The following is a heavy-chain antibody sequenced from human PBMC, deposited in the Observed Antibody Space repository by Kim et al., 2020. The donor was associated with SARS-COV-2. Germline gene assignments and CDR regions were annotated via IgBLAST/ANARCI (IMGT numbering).Heavy chain of an antibody. D-gene: IGHD3-22*01. Sequence: TTYYADSVRGRFTISRDNAKYFLYLQMNILTVDDTAVYFCAKSVDGYYHDWGQGTLVSVSS. CDR3: AKSVDGYYHD. V-gene: IGHV3-48*04. CDR2: TT. J-gene: IGHJ4*02.